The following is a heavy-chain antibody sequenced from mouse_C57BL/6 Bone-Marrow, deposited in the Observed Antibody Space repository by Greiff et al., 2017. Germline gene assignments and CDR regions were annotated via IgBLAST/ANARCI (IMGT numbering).Heavy chain of an antibody. CDR3: ARDYGNYGFAY. CDR1: GFTFSSYA. D-gene: IGHD2-1*01. Sequence: EVQLVESGGGLVKPGGSLKLSCAASGFTFSSYAMSWVRQTPEKRLEWVATISDGGSYTYYPDNVKGRFTISRDNAKNNLYLQMSHLKSEDTAMYYCARDYGNYGFAYWGQGTLVTVSA. J-gene: IGHJ3*01. V-gene: IGHV5-4*01. CDR2: ISDGGSYT.